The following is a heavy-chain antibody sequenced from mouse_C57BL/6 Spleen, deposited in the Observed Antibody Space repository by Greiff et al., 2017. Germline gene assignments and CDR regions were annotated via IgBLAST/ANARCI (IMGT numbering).Heavy chain of an antibody. CDR3: ARDYDYDDYDMDD. J-gene: IGHJ4*01. CDR2: ISSGSSTI. V-gene: IGHV5-17*01. CDR1: GFTFSDYG. D-gene: IGHD2-4*01. Sequence: EVQLVESGGGLVKPGGSLKLSCAASGFTFSDYGMHWVRQAPEKGLEWVAYISSGSSTIYYADTVKGRFTISRDNAKNTLFLQMTSLRSEDTAMYYCARDYDYDDYDMDDWGQGTSVTVSS.